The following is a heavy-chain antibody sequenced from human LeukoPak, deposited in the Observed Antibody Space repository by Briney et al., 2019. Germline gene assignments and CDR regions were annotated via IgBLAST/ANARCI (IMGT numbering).Heavy chain of an antibody. CDR3: ARRCSGGSCSGGFDY. D-gene: IGHD2-15*01. Sequence: GASVKVSCKASEYTFTGYYIHWVRQAPGQGLEWMGRTNPNSGETIYAQKFQGRVTMTRDTSIRTAYMEVSRLRSDDTAVYYCARRCSGGSCSGGFDYWGQGTLVTVSS. J-gene: IGHJ4*02. CDR1: EYTFTGYY. CDR2: TNPNSGET. V-gene: IGHV1-2*06.